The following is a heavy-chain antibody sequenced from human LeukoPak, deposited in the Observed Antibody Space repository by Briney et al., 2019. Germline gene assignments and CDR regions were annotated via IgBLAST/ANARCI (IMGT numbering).Heavy chain of an antibody. CDR2: ISWNSGSI. V-gene: IGHV3-9*03. D-gene: IGHD5-18*01. CDR1: GFTFDDYA. J-gene: IGHJ4*02. Sequence: GGSLRLSCAASGFTFDDYAMHCVRQAPGKGLEWVSGISWNSGSIGYADSVKGRFTISRDNAKNSLYLQMNSLRAEDMALYYCAKGRGYSYGYPFDYWGQGTLVTVSS. CDR3: AKGRGYSYGYPFDY.